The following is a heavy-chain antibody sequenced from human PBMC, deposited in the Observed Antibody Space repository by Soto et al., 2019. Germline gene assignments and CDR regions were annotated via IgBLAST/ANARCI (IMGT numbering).Heavy chain of an antibody. CDR2: ISGAGGST. Sequence: EMQLLESGGGLVQCGGSLRLSCAASGFTIGSYGMSWVRQAPGKGLEWVSAISGAGGSTYYADSVKGRFTISRDNSKNTLFLHMSSLRAEDTAIYFCAKHRMSTAIVDYWGQGTLVTVSS. V-gene: IGHV3-23*01. CDR1: GFTIGSYG. CDR3: AKHRMSTAIVDY. D-gene: IGHD5-18*01. J-gene: IGHJ4*02.